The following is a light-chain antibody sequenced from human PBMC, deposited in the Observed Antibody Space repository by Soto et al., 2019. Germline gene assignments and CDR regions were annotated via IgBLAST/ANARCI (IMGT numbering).Light chain of an antibody. Sequence: IQMTQSPSSVSASVGDRVTMTCLASQGVGGWLAWYQQKPGKVPKLLIYATSSLQSGIPSRFSGSGSGTDFTDFTLTISSLQPEDFATYYCQQTYMTPITFGQGTRLEIK. CDR3: QQTYMTPIT. CDR1: QGVGGW. V-gene: IGKV1-12*01. CDR2: ATS. J-gene: IGKJ5*01.